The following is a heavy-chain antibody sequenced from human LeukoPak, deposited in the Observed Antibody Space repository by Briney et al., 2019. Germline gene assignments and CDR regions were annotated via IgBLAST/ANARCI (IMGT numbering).Heavy chain of an antibody. J-gene: IGHJ4*02. Sequence: PGGSLRLSCAASGFTFSSYAMSWVRKAPGKGLEWVSAISGSGGSTYYADSVKGRFTISRDNSKNTLSLQMNSLRAEDTAVYYCAKVGYSYGPYYFDYWGQGTLVTVSS. D-gene: IGHD5-18*01. CDR2: ISGSGGST. V-gene: IGHV3-23*01. CDR1: GFTFSSYA. CDR3: AKVGYSYGPYYFDY.